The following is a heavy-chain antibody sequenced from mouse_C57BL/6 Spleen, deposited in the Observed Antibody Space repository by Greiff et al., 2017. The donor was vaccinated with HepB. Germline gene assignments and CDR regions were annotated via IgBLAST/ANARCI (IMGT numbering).Heavy chain of an antibody. CDR1: GFTFSDAW. V-gene: IGHV6-6*01. Sequence: EVQVVESGGGLVQPGGSMKLSCAASGFTFSDAWMDWVRQSPEKGLEWVAEIRNKANNHATYYAESVKGRFTISRDDSKSSVYLQMNSLIAEDTGIYYCTIYYDYVLFAYWGQGTLVTVSA. D-gene: IGHD2-4*01. J-gene: IGHJ3*01. CDR3: TIYYDYVLFAY. CDR2: IRNKANNHAT.